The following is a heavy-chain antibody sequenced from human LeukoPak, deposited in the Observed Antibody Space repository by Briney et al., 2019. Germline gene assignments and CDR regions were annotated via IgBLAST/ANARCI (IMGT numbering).Heavy chain of an antibody. J-gene: IGHJ4*02. CDR1: GFTFSSYG. Sequence: PGGSLRLSCAASGFTFSSYGMHWVRQAPGKGLEWVAFIRYDGSNKYYADSVKGRFTISRDNSKNTLYLQMNSLRAEDTAVYYCARGIRGVAAAGLWGQGTLVTVSS. CDR3: ARGIRGVAAAGL. CDR2: IRYDGSNK. V-gene: IGHV3-30*02. D-gene: IGHD6-13*01.